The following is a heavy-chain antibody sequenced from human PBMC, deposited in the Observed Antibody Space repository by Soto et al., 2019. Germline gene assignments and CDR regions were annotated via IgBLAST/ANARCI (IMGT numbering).Heavy chain of an antibody. CDR2: IYYSGST. Sequence: TLSLTCTVSGGSISSSSYYWGWIRQPPGKGLEWIGSIYYSGSTYYNPSLKSRVTISVDTSKNQFSLKLSSVTAADTAVYYCARQGYYYGSGSYYFDYYYYGMDVWGQGTTVTVSS. J-gene: IGHJ6*02. D-gene: IGHD3-10*01. CDR1: GGSISSSSYY. V-gene: IGHV4-39*01. CDR3: ARQGYYYGSGSYYFDYYYYGMDV.